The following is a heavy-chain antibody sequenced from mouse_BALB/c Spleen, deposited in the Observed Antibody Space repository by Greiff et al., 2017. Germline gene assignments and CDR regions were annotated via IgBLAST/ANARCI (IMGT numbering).Heavy chain of an antibody. D-gene: IGHD2-14*01. CDR1: GFTFSSFG. J-gene: IGHJ2*01. V-gene: IGHV5-17*02. CDR2: ISSGSSTI. Sequence: EVMLVESGGGLVQPGGSRKLSCAASGFTFSSFGMHWVRQAPEKGLEWVAYISSGSSTIYYADTVKGRFTITRDNPKNTLFLQMTSLRSEDTAMYYCARSNRYDVLYYYDNWGQGTTLTVSS. CDR3: ARSNRYDVLYYYDN.